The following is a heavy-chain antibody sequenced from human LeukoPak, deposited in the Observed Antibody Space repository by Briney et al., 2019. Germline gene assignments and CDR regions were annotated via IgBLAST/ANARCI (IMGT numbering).Heavy chain of an antibody. CDR2: ISSRSTYI. V-gene: IGHV3-21*01. D-gene: IGHD6-13*01. CDR3: ARDRGFETHPYSSSWYGNFDY. CDR1: GFSFSSYT. Sequence: SGGSLRLSCAASGFSFSSYTMNWVRQAPGKGLEWVSSISSRSTYIYYADSLKGRFTISRDNAKNSLYLQMNSLRAEDTAVYFCARDRGFETHPYSSSWYGNFDYWGQGTLVTVSS. J-gene: IGHJ4*02.